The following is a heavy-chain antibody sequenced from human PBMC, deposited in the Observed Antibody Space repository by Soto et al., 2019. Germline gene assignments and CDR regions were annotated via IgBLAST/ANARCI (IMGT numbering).Heavy chain of an antibody. CDR1: GGSVTSGEDY. D-gene: IGHD5-18*01. Sequence: SETRSLTCTVSGGSVTSGEDYWTWIRQSPGRGLEWIGYISNSGSTGYTPSLTARLSLSVDRSTNQFTLRLTSVTAADPAVYFCATESGSTYGYFAHWGQGTQVTVSS. V-gene: IGHV4-30-4*02. CDR2: ISNSGST. CDR3: ATESGSTYGYFAH. J-gene: IGHJ4*02.